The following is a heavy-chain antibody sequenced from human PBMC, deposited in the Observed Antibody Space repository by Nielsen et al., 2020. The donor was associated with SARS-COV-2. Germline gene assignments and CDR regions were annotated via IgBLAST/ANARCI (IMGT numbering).Heavy chain of an antibody. CDR1: GGSIRSYF. CDR3: ARGNSSPNWFDP. CDR2: IFTSGST. J-gene: IGHJ5*02. D-gene: IGHD6-19*01. Sequence: SETLSLTCTVSGGSIRSYFWSWIRQPAGKGLEWIGRIFTSGSTNYNPSLKSRVTMSVDTSKNQFSLKLSSVTAADTAVYYCARGNSSPNWFDPWGQGTLVTVSS. V-gene: IGHV4-4*07.